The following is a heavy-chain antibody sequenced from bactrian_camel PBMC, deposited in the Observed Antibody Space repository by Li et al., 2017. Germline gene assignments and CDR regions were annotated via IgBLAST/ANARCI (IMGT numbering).Heavy chain of an antibody. V-gene: IGHV3S53*01. Sequence: HVQLVESGGGSVQAGGSLRLSCTRSGYDFSAGCWAWFRQAPGKEREGVAVLDSDGITKYSDSVKGRFTISRDNAKKSLSLQMTSLKPEDSAMYYCAADVSLSCGTDYDVPGWYCGQGTQVTVS. CDR3: AADVSLSCGTDYDVPGWY. CDR2: LDSDGIT. J-gene: IGHJ4*01. CDR1: GYDFSAGC. D-gene: IGHD2*01.